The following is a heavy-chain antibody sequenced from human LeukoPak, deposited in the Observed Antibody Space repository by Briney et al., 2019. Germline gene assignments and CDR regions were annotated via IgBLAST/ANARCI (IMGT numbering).Heavy chain of an antibody. CDR2: IDYSGRT. CDR1: GRSISGSSYY. J-gene: IGHJ5*02. V-gene: IGHV4-39*01. CDR3: ARRMGVALLAS. D-gene: IGHD3-3*01. Sequence: SQTLSLTCTVYGRSISGSSYYSGWLRQPPGKGLEWIGCIDYSGRTYYNPSLKSRVTISVHTSKTQFSLNLSFVTAADTAVYYCARRMGVALLASWGQGTLVTVSS.